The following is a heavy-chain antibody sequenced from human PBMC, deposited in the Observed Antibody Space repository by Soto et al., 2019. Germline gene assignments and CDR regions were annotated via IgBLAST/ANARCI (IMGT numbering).Heavy chain of an antibody. J-gene: IGHJ5*02. D-gene: IGHD2-2*01. V-gene: IGHV4-30-2*01. CDR3: ARGRYCSSTSCSPNWFDP. CDR2: IYHIGRT. Sequence: QLQLQESGSGLVKPSQTLSLTCAVSGGSINSGDFSLSWIRQPPGKGLEWIGYIYHIGRTYYNPSLKSRVTISVDRSKNQFSLELSSVTAADTAVYYCARGRYCSSTSCSPNWFDPWGQGTLVTVSS. CDR1: GGSINSGDFS.